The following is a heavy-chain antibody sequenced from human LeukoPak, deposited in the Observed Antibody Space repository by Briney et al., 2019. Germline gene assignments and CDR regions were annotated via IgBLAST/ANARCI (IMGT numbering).Heavy chain of an antibody. D-gene: IGHD2-2*01. CDR1: GGSISSSSYY. V-gene: IGHV4-39*07. J-gene: IGHJ5*02. CDR3: ARGLVVVPAASPFDP. CDR2: IYYSGST. Sequence: SETLSLTCTVSGGSISSSSYYWGWIRQPPGKGLEWIGSIYYSGSTYYNPSLKSRVTISVDRSKNQFSLKLSSVTAADTAVYYCARGLVVVPAASPFDPWGQGTLVTVSS.